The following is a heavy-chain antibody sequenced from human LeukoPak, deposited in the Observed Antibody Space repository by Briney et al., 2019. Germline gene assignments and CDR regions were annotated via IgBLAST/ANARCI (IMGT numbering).Heavy chain of an antibody. V-gene: IGHV3-11*04. Sequence: GGSLRLSCAASGFTVSSNYMSWVRQAPGKGLEWVSYISSSGSTIYYADSVKGRFTISRDNAKNSLYPQMNSLRAEDTAVYYCARDVAAMVGESFYWGQGTLVTVSS. J-gene: IGHJ4*02. D-gene: IGHD5-18*01. CDR2: ISSSGSTI. CDR1: GFTVSSNY. CDR3: ARDVAAMVGESFY.